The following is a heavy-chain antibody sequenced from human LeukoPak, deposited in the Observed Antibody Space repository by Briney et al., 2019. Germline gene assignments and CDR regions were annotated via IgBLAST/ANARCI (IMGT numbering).Heavy chain of an antibody. V-gene: IGHV3-7*01. CDR1: GFTFSSYW. D-gene: IGHD4-17*01. Sequence: GGSLRLSCAASGFTFSSYWMSWVRQAPGKGLEWVANIKQDGSEKNYVDSVKGRFTISRDNAKNSLYLQMNTLRVEDTSVYYCARGYGNYGYWGQGTLVTVSS. J-gene: IGHJ4*02. CDR2: IKQDGSEK. CDR3: ARGYGNYGY.